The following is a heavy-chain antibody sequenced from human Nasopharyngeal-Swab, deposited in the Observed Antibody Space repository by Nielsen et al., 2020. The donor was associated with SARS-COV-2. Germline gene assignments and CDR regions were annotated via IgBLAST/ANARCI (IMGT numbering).Heavy chain of an antibody. D-gene: IGHD2-21*01. V-gene: IGHV4-34*01. Sequence: WIWIRQPPGKGLEWIGEINHSGSTNYNPSLKSRVTISVDTSKNQFPLKLSSVTAADTAVYYCARAGDIRYYYYGMDVWGQGTTVTVSS. CDR3: ARAGDIRYYYYGMDV. J-gene: IGHJ6*02. CDR2: INHSGST.